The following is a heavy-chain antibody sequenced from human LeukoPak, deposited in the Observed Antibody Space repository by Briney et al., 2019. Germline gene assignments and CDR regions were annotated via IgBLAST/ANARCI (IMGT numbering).Heavy chain of an antibody. CDR3: TTDGMVLPYYGSGQPHDN. CDR2: ISGGGGDI. J-gene: IGHJ4*02. D-gene: IGHD3-10*01. CDR1: GFTFNLCG. Sequence: GGSLRLSCAASGFTFNLCGTSWVRQAPGKGLEWVSVISGGGGDIYYADSVKGRFTISRDNSKNMLYLQMNSLKSEDTAVYYCTTDGMVLPYYGSGQPHDNWGQGTLVTVSS. V-gene: IGHV3-23*01.